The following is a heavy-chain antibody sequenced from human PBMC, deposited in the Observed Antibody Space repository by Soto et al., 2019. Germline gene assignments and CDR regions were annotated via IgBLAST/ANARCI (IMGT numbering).Heavy chain of an antibody. CDR1: GGSISSSSYY. J-gene: IGHJ4*02. CDR3: ERQRGSSSKTFDY. D-gene: IGHD6-6*01. CDR2: IYYSGST. V-gene: IGHV4-39*01. Sequence: SETMSLTCTVSGGSISSSSYYWGWIRQPPGKGLEWIGSIYYSGSTYYNPSLKSRVTISVDTSKNQFSLKLSSVTAADTAVYYCERQRGSSSKTFDYWGQAPLATLSA.